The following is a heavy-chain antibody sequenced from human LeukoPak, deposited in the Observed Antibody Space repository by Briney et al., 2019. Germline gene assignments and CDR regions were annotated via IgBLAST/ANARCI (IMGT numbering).Heavy chain of an antibody. CDR1: GGSFFGSH. D-gene: IGHD4-23*01. V-gene: IGHV4-34*01. J-gene: IGHJ4*02. CDR3: ARDPTTVVTLPYYFDF. Sequence: LETLSLTCAVSGGSFFGSHWNWIRQSPEKGLEWSGEINHSGRTNYNPSLKSRVTIPVDTSKSQFFLKLTSVTAADTAVYYCARDPTTVVTLPYYFDFWGQGTLVTLSA. CDR2: INHSGRT.